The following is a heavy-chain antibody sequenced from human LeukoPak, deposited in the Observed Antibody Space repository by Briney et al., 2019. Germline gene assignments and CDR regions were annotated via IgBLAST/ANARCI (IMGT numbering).Heavy chain of an antibody. CDR3: ARDRLQLQS. CDR1: GGSLSNYY. D-gene: IGHD5-24*01. Sequence: SATLSLTCTVTGGSLSNYYWNWLRPPPGKGLEWIGYIYYTGNTNYNPSLKSRVTISVDTPKNQFSLKLSSVTAADTAVYYCARDRLQLQSWGQGTLVTVSS. J-gene: IGHJ5*02. V-gene: IGHV4-59*01. CDR2: IYYTGNT.